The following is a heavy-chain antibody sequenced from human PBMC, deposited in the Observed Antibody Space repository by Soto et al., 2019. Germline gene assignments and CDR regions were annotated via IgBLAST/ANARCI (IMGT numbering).Heavy chain of an antibody. D-gene: IGHD1-26*01. CDR2: IYWDGDK. J-gene: IGHJ6*02. CDR1: GFSLSTSAVG. Sequence: QINLKESRPALVKPTQTLTLTCSFSGFSLSTSAVGVGWIRQPPGKALEWLALIYWDGDKRYSPSLKSRLTITKDTSKNQAVLTMNNMDPVDTATYFWVHSRGSPQYYYYYSLDVWGQVTKGTVSS. CDR3: VHSRGSPQYYYYYSLDV. V-gene: IGHV2-5*02.